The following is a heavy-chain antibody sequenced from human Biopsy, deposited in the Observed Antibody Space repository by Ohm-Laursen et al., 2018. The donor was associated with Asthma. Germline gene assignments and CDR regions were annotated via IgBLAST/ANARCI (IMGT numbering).Heavy chain of an antibody. J-gene: IGHJ5*02. CDR1: GGSIRSHD. V-gene: IGHV4-59*11. Sequence: ETLSLTCTVSGGSIRSHDWTWIRLPPGKGLEYIGDVSHTGSTNYNPSLKSRVTMSLDTSKSQFSLKLTSVTPADTAVYYCARLADCSGGACYSYGWFDPWGQGTRVTVSS. CDR2: VSHTGST. CDR3: ARLADCSGGACYSYGWFDP. D-gene: IGHD2-15*01.